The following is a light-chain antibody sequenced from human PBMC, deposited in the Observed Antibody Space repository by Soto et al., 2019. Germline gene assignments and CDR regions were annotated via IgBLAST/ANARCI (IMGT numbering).Light chain of an antibody. J-gene: IGKJ1*01. V-gene: IGKV1-5*01. CDR2: DAS. CDR1: QSISSW. CDR3: QQYHIYSGT. Sequence: DIQMTQSPSTLSASVGDRVTITCRASQSISSWLGWYQQKPGKAPKRLIYDASSLESGVPSRFSGSGSGTEFTLTINSLQPDDFATYYCQQYHIYSGTFGQGTKVDIK.